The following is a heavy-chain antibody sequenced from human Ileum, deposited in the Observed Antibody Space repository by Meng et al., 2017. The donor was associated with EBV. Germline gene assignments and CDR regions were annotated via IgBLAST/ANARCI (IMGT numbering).Heavy chain of an antibody. V-gene: IGHV1-18*04. J-gene: IGHJ4*02. CDR2: ISAYNGNT. Sequence: ERVQFVAEVNKPGESVKGSCKASGYTFSNYGISWLRQASGQGLEWMGWISAYNGNTNYAQNLQGRVTMTTDTSTGTAYMEVRSLRSDDTAVYYCARAGNGGSYYFTYWGQGTLVTVSS. CDR3: ARAGNGGSYYFTY. CDR1: GYTFSNYG. D-gene: IGHD1-26*01.